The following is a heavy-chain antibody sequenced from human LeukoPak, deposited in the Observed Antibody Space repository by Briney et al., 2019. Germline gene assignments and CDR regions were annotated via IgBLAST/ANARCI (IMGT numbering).Heavy chain of an antibody. CDR2: IYYTGST. CDR3: ARGRYGFDS. D-gene: IGHD1-26*01. Sequence: SETLSLTCTVSGGSITGYFWSWLRQPPGKGLEWIGYIYYTGSTNYNPSLKSRVTISVDTSKNQFSLNLTSVTAADTAVYYCARGRYGFDSWGQGTLVTVSS. CDR1: GGSITGYF. V-gene: IGHV4-59*01. J-gene: IGHJ4*02.